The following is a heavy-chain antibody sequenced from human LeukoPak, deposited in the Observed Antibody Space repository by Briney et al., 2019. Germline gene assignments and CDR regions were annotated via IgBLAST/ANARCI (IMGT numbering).Heavy chain of an antibody. CDR2: VYHTGHT. J-gene: IGHJ4*02. V-gene: IGHV4-59*01. Sequence: SETLSLTCTVSGAAISGYYGSWIRQPPGKGLEWIGYVYHTGHTHYSPSLKSRVTVSLDTSRDQVSLMLSSVTAADTAVYYCARHRFGHLFDYWGQGTLVLVSS. CDR3: ARHRFGHLFDY. CDR1: GAAISGYY. D-gene: IGHD3-16*01.